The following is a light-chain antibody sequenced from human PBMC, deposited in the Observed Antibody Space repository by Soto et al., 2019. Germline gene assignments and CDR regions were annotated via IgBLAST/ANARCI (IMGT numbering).Light chain of an antibody. Sequence: DIEMTQSPPTLSASVGDRVTITCRASQTVSNWLAWYHQKPGEAPKVLIYKASALESGVPSRFSGSGSGTAFTLTISSLQPDDFATYYCQQYKSFWTFGQGTKVELK. V-gene: IGKV1-5*03. J-gene: IGKJ1*01. CDR1: QTVSNW. CDR3: QQYKSFWT. CDR2: KAS.